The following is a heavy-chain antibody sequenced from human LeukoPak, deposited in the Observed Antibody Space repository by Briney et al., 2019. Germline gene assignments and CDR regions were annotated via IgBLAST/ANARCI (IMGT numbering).Heavy chain of an antibody. CDR3: AKVIEGAVAFDY. CDR2: INPNSGDT. J-gene: IGHJ4*02. CDR1: GYTFTGYY. Sequence: GASVKVSCKASGYTFTGYYMHWVRQAPGQGLEWMGWINPNSGDTNYAQKFQGRVTMTRDTSISTAYMELSRLRSDDTAVYYCAKVIEGAVAFDYWGQGTLVTVSS. V-gene: IGHV1-2*02. D-gene: IGHD6-19*01.